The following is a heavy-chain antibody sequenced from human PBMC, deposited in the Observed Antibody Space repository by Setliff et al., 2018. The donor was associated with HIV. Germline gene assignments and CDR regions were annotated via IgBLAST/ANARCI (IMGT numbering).Heavy chain of an antibody. D-gene: IGHD2-2*01. CDR3: ARHAPYPPWAYYYYYMDV. CDR2: ISATGST. J-gene: IGHJ6*03. Sequence: TLSLTCTVSGGIISSDSFFWSWIRQPAGKGLEWIGHISATGSTNYNPSLKSRVTMSLDTSKNQFSLNLNSVTAADAAVYFCARHAPYPPWAYYYYYMDVWGKGTTVTV. CDR1: GGIISSDSFF. V-gene: IGHV4-61*09.